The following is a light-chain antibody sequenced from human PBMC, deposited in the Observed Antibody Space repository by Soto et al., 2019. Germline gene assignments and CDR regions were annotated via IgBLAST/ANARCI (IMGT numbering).Light chain of an antibody. CDR3: QRYNNWPYT. V-gene: IGKV3-15*01. CDR1: PISSN. CDR2: GAS. Sequence: VVTQSPASLSVSPGGRVTISCRAGPISSNLAWHQQRPGQAPRLLIYGASVRATGVPARFSGSGSGTEFTPTIDSLQSEDYVVYFCQRYNNWPYTFGQGTKVDIK. J-gene: IGKJ2*01.